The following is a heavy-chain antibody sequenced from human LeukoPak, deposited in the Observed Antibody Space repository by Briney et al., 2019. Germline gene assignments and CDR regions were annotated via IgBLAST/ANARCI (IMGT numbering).Heavy chain of an antibody. Sequence: GGSLRLSCVASAFTFSIYGMHWVRQAPGKGLEWGALISYDGSKTYYADSVKGRFTISRDNSKNTLYLQMNSLRAEDTAVYYCASPGGYDFWSGPFDYWGQATLVTVSS. CDR3: ASPGGYDFWSGPFDY. D-gene: IGHD3-3*01. CDR1: AFTFSIYG. J-gene: IGHJ4*02. CDR2: ISYDGSKT. V-gene: IGHV3-30*03.